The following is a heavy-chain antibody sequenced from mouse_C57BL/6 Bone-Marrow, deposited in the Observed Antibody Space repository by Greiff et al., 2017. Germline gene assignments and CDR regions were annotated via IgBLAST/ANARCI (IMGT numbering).Heavy chain of an antibody. V-gene: IGHV5-16*01. J-gene: IGHJ1*03. Sequence: EVKLMESEGGLVQPGSSMKLSCTASGFTFSDYYMAWVRQVPEKGLEWVANINYDGSSTYYLDSLKSRFIISRDNAKKLLYLQMCSLKSEDTATYYCARVITTVVASHWYFDVWGTGTTVTVSS. CDR1: GFTFSDYY. D-gene: IGHD1-1*01. CDR2: INYDGSST. CDR3: ARVITTVVASHWYFDV.